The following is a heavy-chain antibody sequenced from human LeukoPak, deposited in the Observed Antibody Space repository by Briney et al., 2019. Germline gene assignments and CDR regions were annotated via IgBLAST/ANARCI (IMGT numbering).Heavy chain of an antibody. Sequence: GGSLRLSCAASGFTFSDYYMSWIRQAPGKGLEWVSYISSSGSTIYYADSVKGRFTISRDNAKNSLYLQMNSLRAEDTAVYYCARDPNYDFWSGHLISFDIWGQGTMVTVSS. D-gene: IGHD3-3*01. CDR3: ARDPNYDFWSGHLISFDI. CDR1: GFTFSDYY. V-gene: IGHV3-11*04. CDR2: ISSSGSTI. J-gene: IGHJ3*02.